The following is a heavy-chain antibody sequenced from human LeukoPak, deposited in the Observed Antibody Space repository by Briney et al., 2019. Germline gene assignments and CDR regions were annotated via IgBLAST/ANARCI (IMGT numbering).Heavy chain of an antibody. V-gene: IGHV7-4-1*02. CDR2: INANTGNP. J-gene: IGHJ6*02. D-gene: IGHD6-6*01. CDR3: ARVLAAARVSYYYGMDV. CDR1: GYTFTGYY. Sequence: ASVKVSCKASGYTFTGYYMHWVRQAPGQGLEWMGWINANTGNPTYAQGFTGRFVFSLDTSVSTAYLQISSLKAEDTAVYYCARVLAAARVSYYYGMDVWGQGTTVTVSS.